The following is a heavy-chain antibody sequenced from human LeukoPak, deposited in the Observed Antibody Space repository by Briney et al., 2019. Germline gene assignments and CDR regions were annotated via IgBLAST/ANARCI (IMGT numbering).Heavy chain of an antibody. CDR2: IIPILGIA. CDR3: ASYYYDSSGYYKRNWFDP. J-gene: IGHJ5*02. V-gene: IGHV1-69*04. D-gene: IGHD3-22*01. CDR1: GGTFSSYA. Sequence: SVKVSCKASGGTFSSYAISWVQQAPGQGLEWMGRIIPILGIANYAQKFQGRVTITADKSTSTAYMELSSLRSEDTAVYYCASYYYDSSGYYKRNWFDPWGQGTLVTVSS.